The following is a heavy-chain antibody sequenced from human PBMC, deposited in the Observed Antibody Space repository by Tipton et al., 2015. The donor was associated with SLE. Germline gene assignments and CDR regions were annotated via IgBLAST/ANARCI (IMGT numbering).Heavy chain of an antibody. Sequence: QLVQSGAEVKKPGASVKVSCKASGYTFTTYGISWVRQAPGQGLEWMGWISAYNGNTNYAQKLQGRVTMTTDTSTSTAYMELRSLRSGDTAVYYCALGIVVVPAAPLAYWDQGTLVTVSS. CDR1: GYTFTTYG. V-gene: IGHV1-18*01. CDR3: ALGIVVVPAAPLAY. J-gene: IGHJ4*02. D-gene: IGHD2-2*01. CDR2: ISAYNGNT.